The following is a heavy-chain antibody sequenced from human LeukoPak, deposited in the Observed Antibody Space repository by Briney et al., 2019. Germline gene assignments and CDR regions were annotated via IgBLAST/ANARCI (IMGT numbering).Heavy chain of an antibody. J-gene: IGHJ4*02. V-gene: IGHV1-2*02. CDR2: INPISGGT. CDR3: ARGPTGLFDY. Sequence: GASVKVSCKASGYSFSGYYVHWVRQAPGQGLEWMGWINPISGGTNYVQKFQGRVTMTRDTSISTAYMELSRLRSDDTAVYYCARGPTGLFDYWGQGTLVTVSS. CDR1: GYSFSGYY. D-gene: IGHD3-10*01.